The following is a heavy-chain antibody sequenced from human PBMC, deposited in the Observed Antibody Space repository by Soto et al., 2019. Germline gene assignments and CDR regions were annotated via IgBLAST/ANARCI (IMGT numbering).Heavy chain of an antibody. Sequence: SETLSLTCTVSGGSISSGGYYWSWIRQHPGKGLEWIGYIYYSGSTYYNPSLKSRVTISVDTSKNQFSLKLSSVTAADTAVYYCAREFCSSTSCYAGGWFDPWGQGTLVTVSS. D-gene: IGHD2-2*01. J-gene: IGHJ5*02. CDR3: AREFCSSTSCYAGGWFDP. CDR1: GGSISSGGYY. V-gene: IGHV4-31*03. CDR2: IYYSGST.